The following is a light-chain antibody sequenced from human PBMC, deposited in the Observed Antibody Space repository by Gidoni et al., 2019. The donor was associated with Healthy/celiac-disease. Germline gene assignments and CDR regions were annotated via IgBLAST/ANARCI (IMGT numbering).Light chain of an antibody. CDR2: AAS. V-gene: IGKV1-39*01. CDR3: QQSYSTPPLT. Sequence: DIEMSQSPSSLSASVGDRVTITCRSSHSISSYLNWYQQKPGNAPKLLIYAASSLQSGIPSTFSGSGSRTDFTLTISSLQPEDFATYYCQQSYSTPPLTFGGGTKVEIK. CDR1: HSISSY. J-gene: IGKJ4*01.